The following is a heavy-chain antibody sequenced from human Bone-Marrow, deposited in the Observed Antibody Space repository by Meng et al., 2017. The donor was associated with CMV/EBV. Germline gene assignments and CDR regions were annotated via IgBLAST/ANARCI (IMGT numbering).Heavy chain of an antibody. CDR2: MYQNGNT. CDR1: GYSITSGYY. Sequence: SETLSLTCIVSGYSITSGYYWGWVRQPPGKGLEWIASMYQNGNTYYNPSLKSRVTMSIDTSKNQFSLQLSSVTAADTAIYYCARELPDAGLPPNSWGQGTLVTVSS. CDR3: ARELPDAGLPPNS. D-gene: IGHD1-1*01. V-gene: IGHV4-38-2*02. J-gene: IGHJ4*02.